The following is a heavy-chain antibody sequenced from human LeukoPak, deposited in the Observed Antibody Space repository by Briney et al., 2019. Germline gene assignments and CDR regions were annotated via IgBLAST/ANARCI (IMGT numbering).Heavy chain of an antibody. D-gene: IGHD3-22*01. CDR2: ISTHSGDT. V-gene: IGHV1-18*01. Sequence: ASVKVSCKSSGYTFIDYGISWVRQAPGQGLEWVGWISTHSGDTTYAQSLQGRVNMTMDTSAKTVYMELGSLRFDDTAVYYCARAIYLWLWPSYDAFDVWGKGTVVTVSS. CDR1: GYTFIDYG. J-gene: IGHJ3*01. CDR3: ARAIYLWLWPSYDAFDV.